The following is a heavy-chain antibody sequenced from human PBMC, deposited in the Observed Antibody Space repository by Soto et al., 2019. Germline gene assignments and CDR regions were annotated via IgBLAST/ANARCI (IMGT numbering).Heavy chain of an antibody. CDR2: IIPIFGTA. CDR1: GGTFSSYA. V-gene: IGHV1-69*01. J-gene: IGHJ2*01. D-gene: IGHD2-15*01. CDR3: ASGRGLMGYCSGGSCRYWYFDL. Sequence: QVQLVQSGAEVKKHGSSVKVSCKASGGTFSSYAISWVRQAPGQGLEWMGGIIPIFGTANYAQKFQGRVTITAAESTSTADMELSRLRSEETAVYYCASGRGLMGYCSGGSCRYWYFDLWGRGTLFTVSS.